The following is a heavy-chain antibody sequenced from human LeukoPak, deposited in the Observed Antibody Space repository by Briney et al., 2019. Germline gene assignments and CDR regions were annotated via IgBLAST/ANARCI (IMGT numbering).Heavy chain of an antibody. CDR1: GGSFSGYY. V-gene: IGHV4-34*01. D-gene: IGHD6-13*01. J-gene: IGHJ5*02. CDR2: INHSGST. CDR3: ARGQRSSSWYGRNWFDP. Sequence: SETLSLTCAVYGGSFSGYYWSWIRQPPGKGLERIGEINHSGSTNYNPSLKSRVTISVDTSKNQSSLKLSSVTAADTAVYYCARGQRSSSWYGRNWFDPWGQGTLVTVSS.